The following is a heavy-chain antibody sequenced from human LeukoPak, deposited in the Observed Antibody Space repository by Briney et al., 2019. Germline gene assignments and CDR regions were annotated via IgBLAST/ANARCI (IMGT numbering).Heavy chain of an antibody. Sequence: GGSLRLSCAASGFTFSSYGMHWVRQAPGKGLGWVAVISYDGSNKYYADSVKGRFTISRDNSKNTLYLQMNSLRAEDTAVYYCAKDSVKVLNYWGQGTLVTVSS. J-gene: IGHJ4*02. CDR2: ISYDGSNK. V-gene: IGHV3-30*18. CDR3: AKDSVKVLNY. CDR1: GFTFSSYG.